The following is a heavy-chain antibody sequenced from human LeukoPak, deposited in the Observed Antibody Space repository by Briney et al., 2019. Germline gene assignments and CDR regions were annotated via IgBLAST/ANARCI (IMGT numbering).Heavy chain of an antibody. CDR1: GFTFSSYG. V-gene: IGHV3-30*02. D-gene: IGHD3-22*01. J-gene: IGHJ6*02. CDR2: IRYDGGDK. CDR3: AKDWESSGYYYADYYYGMDV. Sequence: PGGSLRLSCAASGFTFSSYGMHWVRQAPGKGLEWVAFIRYDGGDKYYADSVKGRFTISRDNSKNTLYLQMNSLRAEDTAVYYCAKDWESSGYYYADYYYGMDVWGQGTTVTVSS.